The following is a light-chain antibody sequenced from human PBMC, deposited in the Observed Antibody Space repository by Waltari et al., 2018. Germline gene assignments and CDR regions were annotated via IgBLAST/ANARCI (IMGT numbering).Light chain of an antibody. V-gene: IGKV3-15*01. CDR3: QQYNNLPLWT. J-gene: IGKJ1*01. Sequence: SCRASQSVSINLAWYQHKPGQAPSLLIYGASTRATGIPARFSGSGSGTEFTLTISSLQSEDFAVYYCQQYNNLPLWTFGQGTKVGIK. CDR1: QSVSIN. CDR2: GAS.